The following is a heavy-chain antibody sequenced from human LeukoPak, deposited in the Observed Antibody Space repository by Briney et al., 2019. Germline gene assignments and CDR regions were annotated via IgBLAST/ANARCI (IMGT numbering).Heavy chain of an antibody. CDR2: ISAYNGNT. CDR3: AREGVPAALGYFDY. D-gene: IGHD2-2*01. Sequence: ASVKVSCKASGGTFSSYAISWVRQAPGQGLEWMGWISAYNGNTNYAQKLQGRVTMTTDTSTSTAYMELRSLRSDDTAVYYCAREGVPAALGYFDYWGQGTLVTVSS. V-gene: IGHV1-18*01. CDR1: GGTFSSYA. J-gene: IGHJ4*02.